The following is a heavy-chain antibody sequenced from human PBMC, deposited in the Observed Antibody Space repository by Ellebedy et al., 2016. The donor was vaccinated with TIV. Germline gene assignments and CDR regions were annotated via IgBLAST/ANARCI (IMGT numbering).Heavy chain of an antibody. CDR2: IDPSDSYT. CDR3: ARRNYYGSGSYSDY. Sequence: ASVKVSCKGSGYSFTSYWISWVRQMPGKGLEWMGRIDPSDSYTNYSPSFQGHVTISADKSISTAYLQWSSLKASDTAMYYCARRNYYGSGSYSDYWGQGTLVTVSS. V-gene: IGHV5-10-1*01. D-gene: IGHD3-10*01. J-gene: IGHJ4*02. CDR1: GYSFTSYW.